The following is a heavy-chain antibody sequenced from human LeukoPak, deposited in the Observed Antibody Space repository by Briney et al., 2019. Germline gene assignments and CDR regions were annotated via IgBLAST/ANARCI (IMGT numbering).Heavy chain of an antibody. D-gene: IGHD3-10*01. V-gene: IGHV3-7*03. J-gene: IGHJ6*03. CDR2: IKQDGSEK. CDR1: GFTFSSYW. CDR3: ARGAVPWLWFGELRPYYMDV. Sequence: GGSLRLSCAASGFTFSSYWMSWVRQAPGKGLEWVANIKQDGSEKYYVDSVKGRFTISRDNAKNSLYLQMNSLRAEDTAVYYCARGAVPWLWFGELRPYYMDVWGKGTTVTISS.